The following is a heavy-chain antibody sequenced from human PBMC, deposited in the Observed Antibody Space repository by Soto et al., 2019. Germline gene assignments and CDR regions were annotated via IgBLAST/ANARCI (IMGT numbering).Heavy chain of an antibody. CDR2: ISGGGGST. Sequence: GGALRLSCAPSGFTFSRFAMSLVRQAAGKGLEWVSGISGGGGSTYYADSVKGRFSISRDNSKDTLYLQMSSLRAEDTAVYYCAKDRCSNGVCDFDYWGQGTLVTVSS. D-gene: IGHD2-8*01. J-gene: IGHJ4*02. CDR1: GFTFSRFA. CDR3: AKDRCSNGVCDFDY. V-gene: IGHV3-23*01.